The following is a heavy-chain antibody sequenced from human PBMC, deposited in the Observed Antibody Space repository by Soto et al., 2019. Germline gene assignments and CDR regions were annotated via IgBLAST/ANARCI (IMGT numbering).Heavy chain of an antibody. D-gene: IGHD1-1*01. Sequence: ETLSLTCTVSGGSISSYYWSWIRQPPGKGLEWIGYIYYSGSTNYNPSLKSRVTISVDTSKNQFSLKLSSVTAADTAVYYCARDLWVEPELYYYGMDVWGQGTTVTVSS. CDR2: IYYSGST. V-gene: IGHV4-59*01. J-gene: IGHJ6*02. CDR3: ARDLWVEPELYYYGMDV. CDR1: GGSISSYY.